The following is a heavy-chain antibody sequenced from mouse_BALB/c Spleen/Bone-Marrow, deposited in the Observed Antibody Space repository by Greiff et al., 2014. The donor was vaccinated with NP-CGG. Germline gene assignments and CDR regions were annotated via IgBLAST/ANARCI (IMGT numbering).Heavy chain of an antibody. CDR3: AYGNYGYAMDY. CDR1: DYTFTSYT. D-gene: IGHD2-10*02. Sequence: QVQLQQSGAELARPGASVKMSCKASDYTFTSYTMHWVKQRPGQGLEWIGYINPSSGYTNYNQKFKDKATLTADKSSSTAYMQLSSLTSEDSAVYYCAYGNYGYAMDYWGQGTSVTVSS. J-gene: IGHJ4*01. V-gene: IGHV1-4*01. CDR2: INPSSGYT.